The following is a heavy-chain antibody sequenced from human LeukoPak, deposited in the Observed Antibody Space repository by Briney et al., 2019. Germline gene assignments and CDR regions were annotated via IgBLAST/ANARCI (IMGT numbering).Heavy chain of an antibody. D-gene: IGHD4-17*01. CDR3: AKEKTTGSALGFDY. CDR1: DFTFTSYG. Sequence: PGGSLRLSCAASDFTFTSYGMSWVRQAPGKGLEWVSANSGSGGSTYYADSVKGRFTISRDNSKNTLYPRMNSLRVEDTAVYYCAKEKTTGSALGFDYWGQGTLVTVSS. CDR2: NSGSGGST. J-gene: IGHJ4*02. V-gene: IGHV3-23*01.